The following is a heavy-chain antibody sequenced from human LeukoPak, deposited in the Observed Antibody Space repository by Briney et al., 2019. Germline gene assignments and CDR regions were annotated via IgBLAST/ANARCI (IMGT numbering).Heavy chain of an antibody. J-gene: IGHJ4*02. D-gene: IGHD4-11*01. CDR3: ARLSTVTTSFDY. Sequence: PSETLSLTCTVSGYSISSGYYWGWIRQPPGKGLEWIGNIYTSGRTYYNPSLKSRVSMSVDTSKNQFSLKLSSVTAADTAVYYCARLSTVTTSFDYWGQGTLVTVSS. CDR2: IYTSGRT. V-gene: IGHV4-38-2*02. CDR1: GYSISSGYY.